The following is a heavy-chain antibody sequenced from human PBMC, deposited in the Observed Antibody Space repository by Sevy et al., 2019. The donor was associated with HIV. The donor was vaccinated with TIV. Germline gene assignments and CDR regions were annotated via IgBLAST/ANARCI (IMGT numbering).Heavy chain of an antibody. V-gene: IGHV4-34*01. J-gene: IGHJ6*02. CDR3: ARVGGVLPTVVTPPHLEPHGMDV. Sequence: SETLSLTCAVYGGSFSGYYWSWIRQPPGKGLEWIGEINHSGCTNYNPSLKSRVTISVDTSKNQFSLKLSSVTAADTAVYYCARVGGVLPTVVTPPHLEPHGMDVWGQGTTVTVSS. D-gene: IGHD4-17*01. CDR1: GGSFSGYY. CDR2: INHSGCT.